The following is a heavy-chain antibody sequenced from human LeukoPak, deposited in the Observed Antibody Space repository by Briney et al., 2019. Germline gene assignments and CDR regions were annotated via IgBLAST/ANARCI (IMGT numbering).Heavy chain of an antibody. Sequence: ASVKVSCKASGYTFTGYYIHWVRQVPGQGLEWMGWINPNNGDTTHAQKLQGRVTMTRDTSISTAYMELSRLTSDDTAMYFCARDFDFWSAYSSFDYWGQGTLVTVSS. CDR3: ARDFDFWSAYSSFDY. D-gene: IGHD3-3*01. CDR2: INPNNGDT. V-gene: IGHV1-2*02. J-gene: IGHJ4*02. CDR1: GYTFTGYY.